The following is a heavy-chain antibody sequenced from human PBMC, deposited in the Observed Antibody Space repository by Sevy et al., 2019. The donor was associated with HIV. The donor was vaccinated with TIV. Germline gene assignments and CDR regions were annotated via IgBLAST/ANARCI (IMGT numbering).Heavy chain of an antibody. CDR3: AKASTAYDYVWGSYRLGLGHKTMNDAFDI. CDR1: GFTFSSYA. V-gene: IGHV3-23*01. D-gene: IGHD3-16*02. CDR2: ISGSGGST. J-gene: IGHJ3*02. Sequence: GGSLRLSCAASGFTFSSYAMSWVRQAPGKGLEWVSAISGSGGSTYYADSVKGRFTISRDNSKNTLDLQMNSLRVEDTAVYYCAKASTAYDYVWGSYRLGLGHKTMNDAFDIWGQGTMVTVS.